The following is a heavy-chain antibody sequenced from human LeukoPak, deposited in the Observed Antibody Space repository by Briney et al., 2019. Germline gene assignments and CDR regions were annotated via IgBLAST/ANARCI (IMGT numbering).Heavy chain of an antibody. CDR3: ARASAYYYDSSGHFEY. Sequence: PSETLSLTCTVSGGSISSSSYYWGWIRQPPGKGLEWIGSIYYSGSTYYNPSLKSRVTISVDTSKNQFSLKLSSVTAADTAVYYCARASAYYYDSSGHFEYWGQGTLVTVSS. CDR2: IYYSGST. CDR1: GGSISSSSYY. V-gene: IGHV4-39*07. D-gene: IGHD3-22*01. J-gene: IGHJ4*02.